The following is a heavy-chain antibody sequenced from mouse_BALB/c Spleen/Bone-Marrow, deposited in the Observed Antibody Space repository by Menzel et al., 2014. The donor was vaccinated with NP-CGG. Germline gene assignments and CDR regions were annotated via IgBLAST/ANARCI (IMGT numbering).Heavy chain of an antibody. CDR3: TRGGNWDDFDY. J-gene: IGHJ2*01. CDR1: GFTFSSFG. Sequence: EVMLVESGGGLVQPGGSRKLSCAASGFTFSSFGMHWVRQAPEMGLEWVAYISSGSSTIFYADTVKGRFTVSRDNPKNTLFLQMTSLRSEDTAMYYCTRGGNWDDFDYWGQGTTLTVSS. CDR2: ISSGSSTI. D-gene: IGHD4-1*01. V-gene: IGHV5-17*02.